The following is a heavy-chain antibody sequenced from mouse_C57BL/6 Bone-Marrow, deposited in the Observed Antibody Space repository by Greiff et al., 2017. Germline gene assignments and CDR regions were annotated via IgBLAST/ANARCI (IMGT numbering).Heavy chain of an antibody. D-gene: IGHD2-4*01. CDR2: IDPANGNT. CDR3: ARRGIYYDYDYYFEY. Sequence: VHVKQSVAELVRPGASVKLSCTASGFNIKNTYMHWVKQRPEQGLEWIGRIDPANGNTKYAPKFQGKATITADTSSNTAYLQLSSLTSEDTAIYYCARRGIYYDYDYYFEYWGQGTTLTVSS. V-gene: IGHV14-3*01. J-gene: IGHJ2*01. CDR1: GFNIKNTY.